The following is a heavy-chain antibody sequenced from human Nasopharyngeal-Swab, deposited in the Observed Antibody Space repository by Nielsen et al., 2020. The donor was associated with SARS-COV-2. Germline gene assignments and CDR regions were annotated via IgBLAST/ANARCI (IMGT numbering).Heavy chain of an antibody. D-gene: IGHD6-19*01. CDR2: INPNSGGT. CDR1: GYTFTGNY. Sequence: ASVKVSCKASGYTFTGNYMHWVRHAPGQGLEWMGRINPNSGGTNYAQKFQGRVTMTRDTSISTAYMELSRLRSDDTAVYYCARDPTSVAGTGDYYYGMDVWVQGTTVTVSS. V-gene: IGHV1-2*06. J-gene: IGHJ6*02. CDR3: ARDPTSVAGTGDYYYGMDV.